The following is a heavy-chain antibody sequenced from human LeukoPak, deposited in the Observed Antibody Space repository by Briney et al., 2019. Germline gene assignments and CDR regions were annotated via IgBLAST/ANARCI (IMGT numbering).Heavy chain of an antibody. Sequence: PGGSLRLSCAASGFTVSSKFMHWLRRAPGKGLEWVSVIYSGGITYYADSVKGRFTVSRDNSRNTMYLHMNSLKVEDTAVYYCAKDEVTSGGGLDYWGQRTLVTVSS. CDR3: AKDEVTSGGGLDY. D-gene: IGHD3-16*01. V-gene: IGHV3-53*01. J-gene: IGHJ4*02. CDR2: IYSGGIT. CDR1: GFTVSSKF.